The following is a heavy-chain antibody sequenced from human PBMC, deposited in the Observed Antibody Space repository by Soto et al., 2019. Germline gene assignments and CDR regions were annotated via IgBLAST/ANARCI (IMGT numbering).Heavy chain of an antibody. J-gene: IGHJ4*02. CDR1: GFTFSSYA. CDR3: AKSGRCSSTSCYDY. Sequence: GGSLRLSCAASGFTFSSYAMSWVRQAPGKGLEWVSAISGSGGSTYYADSVKGRFTISRDNSKNTLYLQMNSLRADDTAVYYCAKSGRCSSTSCYDYWGQGTLVTVSS. CDR2: ISGSGGST. V-gene: IGHV3-23*01. D-gene: IGHD2-2*01.